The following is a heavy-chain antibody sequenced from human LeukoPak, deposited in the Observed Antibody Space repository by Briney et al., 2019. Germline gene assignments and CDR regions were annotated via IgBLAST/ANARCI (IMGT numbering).Heavy chain of an antibody. D-gene: IGHD6-13*01. V-gene: IGHV1-2*02. Sequence: ASVKVSCKASGYTFTTYYLHWVRQAPGQGLEWMGWINPNSGGTNYAQKFQGRVTMTRDTSISTAYMELSRLRSDDTAVYYCARSGGSSSWYSVGYWGQGTLVTVSS. J-gene: IGHJ4*02. CDR1: GYTFTTYY. CDR3: ARSGGSSSWYSVGY. CDR2: INPNSGGT.